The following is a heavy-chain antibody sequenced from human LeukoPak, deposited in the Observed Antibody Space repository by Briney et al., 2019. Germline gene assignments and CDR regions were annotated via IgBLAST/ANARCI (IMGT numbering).Heavy chain of an antibody. D-gene: IGHD6-13*01. CDR2: ISSSGDFI. V-gene: IGHV3-48*03. CDR1: GFTFSTYE. J-gene: IGHJ4*02. Sequence: GGSLGLSCAASGFTFSTYEMNWVRQAPGKGLEWVSYISSSGDFIYYADSVKGRFTISRDNAKNSLYLQMSSLRAEDTAVYFCARDQIASDIDYWGQGTLVTVSS. CDR3: ARDQIASDIDY.